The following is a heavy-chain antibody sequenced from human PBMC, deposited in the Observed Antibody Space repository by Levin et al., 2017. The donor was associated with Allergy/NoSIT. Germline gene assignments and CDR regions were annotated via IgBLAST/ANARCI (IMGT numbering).Heavy chain of an antibody. V-gene: IGHV3-30*18. Sequence: GESLKISCAASGFTFSSYGMHWVRQAPGKGLEWVAVISYDGSNKYYADSVKGRFTISRDNSKNTLYLQMNSLRAEDTAVYYCAKGGVGVLRYLDLYYFDYWGQGTLVTVSS. CDR2: ISYDGSNK. CDR1: GFTFSSYG. J-gene: IGHJ4*02. CDR3: AKGGVGVLRYLDLYYFDY. D-gene: IGHD3-3*01.